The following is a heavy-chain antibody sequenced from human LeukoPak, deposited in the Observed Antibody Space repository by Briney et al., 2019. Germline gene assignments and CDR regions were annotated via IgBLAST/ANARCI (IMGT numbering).Heavy chain of an antibody. D-gene: IGHD1-1*01. V-gene: IGHV1-2*02. CDR3: AQLETDY. CDR1: GYTFTDYY. J-gene: IGHJ4*02. CDR2: INPNSGGT. Sequence: ASVKVSCKPSGYTFTDYYMHWVRQAPGQGLEWLGWINPNSGGTNYAQKFQGRVTITRDTSISTAYMELSSLTSDDTAVYYCAQLETDYWGQGTLVTVSS.